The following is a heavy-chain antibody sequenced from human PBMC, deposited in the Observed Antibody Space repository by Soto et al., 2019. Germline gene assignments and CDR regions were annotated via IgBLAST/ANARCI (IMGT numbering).Heavy chain of an antibody. Sequence: QVQLQESGPGLVKPSQTLSLTCTVSGGSISSGDYYWSWIRQPPGKGLEWIGYIYYSGSTYYNPSLKSRVTISVDTSKNQFSLKLSSVTAADTAVYYCASTILGVVRHYYYYGMDVWGQGTQVTVSS. CDR2: IYYSGST. V-gene: IGHV4-30-4*01. D-gene: IGHD3-3*01. J-gene: IGHJ6*02. CDR1: GGSISSGDYY. CDR3: ASTILGVVRHYYYYGMDV.